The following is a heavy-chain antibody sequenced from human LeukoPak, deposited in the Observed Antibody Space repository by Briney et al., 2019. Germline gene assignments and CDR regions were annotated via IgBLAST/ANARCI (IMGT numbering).Heavy chain of an antibody. Sequence: GSLRLSSAASGFTFSSYSMNWVRQAPGKGLEWVSSISSSSSYIYYADSVKGRFTISRDNAKNSLYLQMNSLRAEDTAVYYCARDHGAQYYYGSGSRTFDYWGQGTLVTVSS. CDR1: GFTFSSYS. CDR2: ISSSSSYI. V-gene: IGHV3-21*01. D-gene: IGHD3-10*01. CDR3: ARDHGAQYYYGSGSRTFDY. J-gene: IGHJ4*02.